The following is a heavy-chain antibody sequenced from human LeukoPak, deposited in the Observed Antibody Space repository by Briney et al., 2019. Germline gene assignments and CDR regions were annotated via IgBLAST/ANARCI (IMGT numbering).Heavy chain of an antibody. CDR1: AGSITGSSYY. Sequence: SETLSLTCTISAGSITGSSYYWGWIRQSPGKGLECIGNIYYSGSTYYNSSLKSRVTISIGTSKNHFSLRLTSVTASDTAVYFCTRGSYDVLTGRSTLGEYWGQGTLVAVSS. J-gene: IGHJ4*02. D-gene: IGHD3-9*01. V-gene: IGHV4-39*02. CDR3: TRGSYDVLTGRSTLGEY. CDR2: IYYSGST.